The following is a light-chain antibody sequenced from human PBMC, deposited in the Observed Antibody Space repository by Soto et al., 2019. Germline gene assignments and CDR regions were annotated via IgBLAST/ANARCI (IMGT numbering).Light chain of an antibody. V-gene: IGKV1-5*03. J-gene: IGKJ1*01. CDR3: QQYNSSPWT. CDR1: QTISSW. Sequence: DIQMTQSPSTLSASVGDRVTITCRASQTISSWLAWYQQKPGKAPKLLIYKASSLESGVPSRFSGSASGTEFTLTISILQPDDFATYYCQQYNSSPWTFGQGTEVEIK. CDR2: KAS.